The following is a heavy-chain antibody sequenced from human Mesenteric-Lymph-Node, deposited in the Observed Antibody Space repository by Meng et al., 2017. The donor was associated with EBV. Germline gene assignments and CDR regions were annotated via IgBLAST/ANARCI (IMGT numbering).Heavy chain of an antibody. V-gene: IGHV4-34*02. Sequence: QVPLQRWGGGLLKPSDTLSLTCAFYGGSFSGYHWSWIRQPPGKGLEWIGEINHTGSTNYNPSLKSRVTISVDTSKNQFSLKVSSVTAADTAVYYCARGRIFGVVIDWGQGTLVTVSS. CDR1: GGSFSGYH. D-gene: IGHD3-3*01. J-gene: IGHJ4*02. CDR3: ARGRIFGVVID. CDR2: INHTGST.